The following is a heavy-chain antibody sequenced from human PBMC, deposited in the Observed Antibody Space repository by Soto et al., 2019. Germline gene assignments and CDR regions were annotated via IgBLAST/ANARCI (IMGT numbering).Heavy chain of an antibody. CDR2: ILVGGST. D-gene: IGHD2-8*02. V-gene: IGHV3-23*01. CDR1: GFTCSSYD. J-gene: IGHJ3*02. CDR3: AKATATGGGAFDI. Sequence: GGSLRLSCAASGFTCSSYDMSWVRQAPGKGLEWVSTILVGGSTHYPDSVKGRFTISRDNSKNTVFLQMNSLTAGDTAVYYCAKATATGGGAFDICGQGTVVTVSS.